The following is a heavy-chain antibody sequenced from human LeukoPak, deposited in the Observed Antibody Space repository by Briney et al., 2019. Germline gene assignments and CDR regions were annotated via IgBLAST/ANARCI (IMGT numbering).Heavy chain of an antibody. CDR2: INHSGST. CDR1: GGSFSGYY. CDR3: ARGRPGYYYDSSGYYSVGHFFDY. D-gene: IGHD3-22*01. V-gene: IGHV4-34*01. Sequence: SETLSLTCAVYGGSFSGYYWSWIRQPPGKGLEGIGEINHSGSTNYNPSLKSRVTISVDTSKNQFSLKLSSVTAADTAVYYCARGRPGYYYDSSGYYSVGHFFDYWGQGTLVAVSS. J-gene: IGHJ4*02.